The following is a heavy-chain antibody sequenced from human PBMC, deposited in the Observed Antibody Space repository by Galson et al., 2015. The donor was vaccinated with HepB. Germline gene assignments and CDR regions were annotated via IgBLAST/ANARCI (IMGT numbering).Heavy chain of an antibody. J-gene: IGHJ6*03. CDR1: GYTFTSYG. D-gene: IGHD2-2*02. Sequence: SVTVSCKASGYTFTSYGISWVRQAPGQGLEWMGWISAYNGNTNYAQKLQGRVTMTTDTSTSTAYMELRSLRSDDTAVYYCARVYCSSTSCYTRGNYYYYMDVWGKGTTVTVSS. CDR2: ISAYNGNT. V-gene: IGHV1-18*01. CDR3: ARVYCSSTSCYTRGNYYYYMDV.